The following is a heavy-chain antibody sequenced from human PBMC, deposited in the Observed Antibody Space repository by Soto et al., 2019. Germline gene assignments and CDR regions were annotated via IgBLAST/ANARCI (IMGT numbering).Heavy chain of an antibody. J-gene: IGHJ4*02. V-gene: IGHV3-53*01. Sequence: SCKASGFTVSSNYMSWVRQAPGKGLEWVSVIYSGGSTYYADSVKGRFTISRDNSKNTLYLQMNSLRAEDTAVYYCARVDDYGDYVFDYWGQGTLVTVSS. D-gene: IGHD4-17*01. CDR2: IYSGGST. CDR3: ARVDDYGDYVFDY. CDR1: GFTVSSNY.